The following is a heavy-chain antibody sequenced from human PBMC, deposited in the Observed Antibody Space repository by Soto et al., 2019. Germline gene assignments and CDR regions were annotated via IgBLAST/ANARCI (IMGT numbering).Heavy chain of an antibody. CDR3: VRGGGGGLFDP. CDR2: ISPGSRYP. D-gene: IGHD2-15*01. J-gene: IGHJ5*02. CDR1: GFTFGDSH. V-gene: IGHV3-11*06. Sequence: GGSLRLSCAGSGFTFGDSHMSWIRQAPGKGLEWLSYISPGSRYPAYADSVKGRFTISRDNAKRSLYLQMMSLTAEDTAIYYCVRGGGGGLFDPWGQGTMVTVSS.